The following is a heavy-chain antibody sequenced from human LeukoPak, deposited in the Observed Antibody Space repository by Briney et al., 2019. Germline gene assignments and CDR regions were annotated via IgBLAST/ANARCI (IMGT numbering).Heavy chain of an antibody. CDR2: ISGSGGST. CDR1: GFTFSSYA. J-gene: IGHJ6*02. Sequence: GGSLRLSCAASGFTFSSYAMSWVRQAPGKGPEWVSAISGSGGSTYYADSVKGWFTISRDNSKNTLYLQMNSLRAEDTAVCYCAKTADVDTAMVKRGYYGMDVWGQGTTVTVSS. V-gene: IGHV3-23*01. D-gene: IGHD5-18*01. CDR3: AKTADVDTAMVKRGYYGMDV.